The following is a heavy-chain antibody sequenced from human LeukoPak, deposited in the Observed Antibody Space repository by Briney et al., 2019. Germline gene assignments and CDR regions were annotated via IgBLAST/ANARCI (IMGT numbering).Heavy chain of an antibody. CDR3: AKRRRCSSTSCYLAPSENAEYFQH. V-gene: IGHV3-43*02. D-gene: IGHD2-2*01. CDR1: GFTFDDYA. Sequence: GGSLRLSCAASGFTFDDYAMHWVRQAPGKGLEWVSLISGDGGSTYYADSVKGRFTISRDNSKNSLYLQMNSLRTEDTALYYCAKRRRCSSTSCYLAPSENAEYFQHWGQGTLVTDSS. CDR2: ISGDGGST. J-gene: IGHJ1*01.